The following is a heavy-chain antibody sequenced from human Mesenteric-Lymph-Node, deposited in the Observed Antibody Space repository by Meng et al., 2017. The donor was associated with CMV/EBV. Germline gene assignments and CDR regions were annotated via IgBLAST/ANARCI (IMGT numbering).Heavy chain of an antibody. D-gene: IGHD3-10*01. J-gene: IGHJ5*02. V-gene: IGHV3-30*18. CDR2: ISYDGSNK. CDR3: AKDGAYGSGSYYKSWFDP. CDR1: TFSSYG. Sequence: TFSSYGMHWVRQAPGKGLEWVAVISYDGSNKYYADSVKGRFTISRDNSKNTLYLQMNSLRAEDTAVYYCAKDGAYGSGSYYKSWFDPWGQGTLVTVSS.